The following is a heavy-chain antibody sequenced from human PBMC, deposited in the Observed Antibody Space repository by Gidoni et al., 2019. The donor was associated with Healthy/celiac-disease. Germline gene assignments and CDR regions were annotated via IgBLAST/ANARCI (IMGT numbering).Heavy chain of an antibody. CDR2: ISGSGGST. V-gene: IGHV3-23*01. Sequence: EVQLLESGGGLVQPGGSLRLSFSASGFPFSSYAMSWVRQAPGKGLEWVAAISGSGGSTYYADSGKGRFTISRDNSKNTLYLQMNSLRAEDTAVYYCAKQKNYDILYGMDVWGQGTTVTVSS. J-gene: IGHJ6*02. CDR3: AKQKNYDILYGMDV. D-gene: IGHD3-9*01. CDR1: GFPFSSYA.